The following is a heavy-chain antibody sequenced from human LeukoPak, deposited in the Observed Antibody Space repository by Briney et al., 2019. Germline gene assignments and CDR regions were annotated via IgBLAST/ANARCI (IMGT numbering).Heavy chain of an antibody. J-gene: IGHJ3*02. Sequence: ASVKVSCKASGYSFTSYYMHWARQAPGQGLEWMGWINPNSGGTNFAQKFQGRVTMTRDTSISTAYMELNRLRSDDTAVYYCARAGLWDHSDSSGYHNGAFDIWGQGTMVTVSS. V-gene: IGHV1-2*02. CDR1: GYSFTSYY. CDR3: ARAGLWDHSDSSGYHNGAFDI. CDR2: INPNSGGT. D-gene: IGHD3-22*01.